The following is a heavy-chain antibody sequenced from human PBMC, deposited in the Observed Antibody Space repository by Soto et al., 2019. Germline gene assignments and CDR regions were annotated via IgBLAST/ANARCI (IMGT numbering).Heavy chain of an antibody. CDR3: ARGIATGQLDP. CDR2: INPDNGNT. CDR1: GYTFTRYT. D-gene: IGHD2-15*01. Sequence: QVQLVQSGAEVKKPGASVKISCKASGYTFTRYTVNWVRQAPGQRLEWMGWINPDNGNTKSSQKFQDRVIITRDTSASTAYMDLSSLRSEDTAVYYFARGIATGQLDPWGQGTLVSVSS. V-gene: IGHV1-3*01. J-gene: IGHJ5*02.